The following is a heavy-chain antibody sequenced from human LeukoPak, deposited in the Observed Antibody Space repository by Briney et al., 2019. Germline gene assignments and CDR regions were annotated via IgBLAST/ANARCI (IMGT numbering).Heavy chain of an antibody. Sequence: GGSLRLSCAASGITFSDYHMNWIRQAPGKGLEWVSYISSSGSTTYYADSVKGRFTVSRDNAKSSLYLQMNSLRAEDTAVYYCAREAGYDYGIDYWGQGTLVTVSS. J-gene: IGHJ4*02. CDR3: AREAGYDYGIDY. V-gene: IGHV3-11*04. D-gene: IGHD5-12*01. CDR2: ISSSGSTT. CDR1: GITFSDYH.